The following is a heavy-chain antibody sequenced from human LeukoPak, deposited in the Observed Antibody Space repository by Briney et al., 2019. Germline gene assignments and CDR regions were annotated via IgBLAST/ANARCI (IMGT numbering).Heavy chain of an antibody. V-gene: IGHV1-18*01. CDR1: GYTFTNYG. J-gene: IGHJ3*02. CDR3: ARGVGATFSGTAFDI. D-gene: IGHD1-26*01. CDR2: ISAYNGNR. Sequence: GASVKVSCKASGYTFTNYGINWVRQAPGQGLEWMGWISAYNGNRNYAQKFQGRVTMTTDISTSTAYVELRNLRSDDTAVYYCARGVGATFSGTAFDIWGQGTMVTVSS.